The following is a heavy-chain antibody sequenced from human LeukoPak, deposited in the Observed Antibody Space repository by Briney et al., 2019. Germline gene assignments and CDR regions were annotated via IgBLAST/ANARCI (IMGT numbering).Heavy chain of an antibody. CDR3: ARGPQYCSDGSCYSYAFDI. D-gene: IGHD2-15*01. CDR2: IFYSGST. CDR1: GDSISSGSYY. V-gene: IGHV4-39*07. Sequence: NPSETLSVTCTVSGDSISSGSYYWGWIRQPPGKGLEWIGSIFYSGSTFYNPSLKSRVTISVDTSKNQFSLTLSSVTAADTAVYYCARGPQYCSDGSCYSYAFDIWGQGTMVTVSS. J-gene: IGHJ3*02.